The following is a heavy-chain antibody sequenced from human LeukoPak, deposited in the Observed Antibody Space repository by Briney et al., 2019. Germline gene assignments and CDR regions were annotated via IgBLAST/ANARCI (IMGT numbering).Heavy chain of an antibody. V-gene: IGHV7-4-1*02. CDR1: GYTFTSYA. J-gene: IGHJ6*02. CDR3: ARGGLEISYYYYGMDV. CDR2: INTNTGNP. Sequence: ASVKVSCKASGYTFTSYAMNWVRQAPGQGLEWMGWINTNTGNPTYAQGFTGRFVFSLDTSVSTAYLQISSLKAEDTAVYYCARGGLEISYYYYGMDVWGQGTTVTVSS. D-gene: IGHD1-1*01.